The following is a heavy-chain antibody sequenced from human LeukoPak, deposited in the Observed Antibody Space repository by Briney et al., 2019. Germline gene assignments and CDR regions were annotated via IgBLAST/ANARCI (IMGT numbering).Heavy chain of an antibody. Sequence: SETLSLTCTVPGGSISSNSDYWGWIRQPPGKGLEWIGSIHHSGSTYYNPSLKSRVSISVDMSKNQFFLKLSSVTAADTAMYYCARHSFYYDSADYHYSFDYWGQGTLVTVSS. CDR3: ARHSFYYDSADYHYSFDY. D-gene: IGHD3-22*01. V-gene: IGHV4-39*01. CDR1: GGSISSNSDY. J-gene: IGHJ4*02. CDR2: IHHSGST.